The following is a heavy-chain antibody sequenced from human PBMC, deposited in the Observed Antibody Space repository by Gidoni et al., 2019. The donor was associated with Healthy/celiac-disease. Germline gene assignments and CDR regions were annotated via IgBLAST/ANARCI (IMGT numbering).Heavy chain of an antibody. D-gene: IGHD5-12*01. CDR3: AREGYDYGQIDY. J-gene: IGHJ4*02. Sequence: QVQLVQSGAEVKKPGASVPVSCNASGYTFTSYYMHWVRQAPGQGLEWMGIINPRGGSTSDAQKFQGRVTMNRETSTSTVYMELSSLRSEDTAVYYCAREGYDYGQIDYWGQGTLVTVSS. CDR2: INPRGGST. V-gene: IGHV1-46*03. CDR1: GYTFTSYY.